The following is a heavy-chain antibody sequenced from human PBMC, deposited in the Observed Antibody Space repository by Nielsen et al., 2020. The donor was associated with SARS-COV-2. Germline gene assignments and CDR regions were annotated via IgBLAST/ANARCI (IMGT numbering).Heavy chain of an antibody. V-gene: IGHV3-23*01. J-gene: IGHJ4*02. Sequence: GGSLRLSCAASGFTFSTYGMNWVRRAPGKGLEWVSTISGNGGSTYYADSVKGRFTMSRDNSKNTLYLQMNSLRAEDTAVYYCTREIVYSGNYYYFDQWGQGTLVTVSS. D-gene: IGHD1-26*01. CDR1: GFTFSTYG. CDR3: TREIVYSGNYYYFDQ. CDR2: ISGNGGST.